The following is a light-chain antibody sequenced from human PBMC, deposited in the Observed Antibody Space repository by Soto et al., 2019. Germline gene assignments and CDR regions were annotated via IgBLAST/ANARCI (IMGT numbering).Light chain of an antibody. CDR1: QTVRNNY. V-gene: IGKV3-20*01. CDR2: GAS. Sequence: EFVLTQSPGTLSLSPGERATLSCRASQTVRNNYLAWYQQKPGQAPRLLIYGASNRATGIPERFSGSGSGTDFTLIISRLEPEDFAVYFCQQYGSSPPYTFGQGTKVDIK. J-gene: IGKJ2*01. CDR3: QQYGSSPPYT.